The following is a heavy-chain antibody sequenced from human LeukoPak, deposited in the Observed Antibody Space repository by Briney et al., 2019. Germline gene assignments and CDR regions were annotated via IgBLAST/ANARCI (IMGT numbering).Heavy chain of an antibody. Sequence: PSETLSLTCTVSGGSISSSSYYWGWIRQPPGKGLEWIGSIYYSGSTYYNPSLKSRVTISVDTSKNQFSLKLSSVTAADTAVYYCATFTVTTSSLWGRGTLVTVSS. CDR1: GGSISSSSYY. J-gene: IGHJ2*01. CDR2: IYYSGST. CDR3: ATFTVTTSSL. D-gene: IGHD4-17*01. V-gene: IGHV4-39*01.